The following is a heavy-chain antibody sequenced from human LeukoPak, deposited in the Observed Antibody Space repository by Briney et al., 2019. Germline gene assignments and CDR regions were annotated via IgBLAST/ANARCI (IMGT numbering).Heavy chain of an antibody. D-gene: IGHD6-13*01. Sequence: ASVKVSCKASGYTFTSYYMHWVRQAPGQGLEWMGIVNPYSGTTTYAQKFQGRVTMTRDTSTSTVYMELSRLRSEDTAVYYCAGDHTGGGSSWSDNWFDPWGQGTLVTVSS. CDR3: AGDHTGGGSSWSDNWFDP. V-gene: IGHV1-46*01. CDR1: GYTFTSYY. J-gene: IGHJ5*02. CDR2: VNPYSGTT.